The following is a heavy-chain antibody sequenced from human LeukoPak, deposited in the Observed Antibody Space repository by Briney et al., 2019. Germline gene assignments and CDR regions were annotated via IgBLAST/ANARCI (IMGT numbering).Heavy chain of an antibody. Sequence: SETLSLTCAVYGGSFSGYYWSWIRQPPGKGLEWIGEINHSGSTNYNPSLKSRVTISVDTSKNQLSLKLSSVTAADTAVYYCARGLGGNCSSTSCRTYYMDVWGKGTTVSV. V-gene: IGHV4-34*01. CDR2: INHSGST. J-gene: IGHJ6*03. CDR3: ARGLGGNCSSTSCRTYYMDV. D-gene: IGHD2-2*01. CDR1: GGSFSGYY.